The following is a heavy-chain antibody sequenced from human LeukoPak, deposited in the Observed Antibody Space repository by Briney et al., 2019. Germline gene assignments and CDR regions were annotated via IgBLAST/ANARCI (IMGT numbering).Heavy chain of an antibody. CDR1: GFTFSDYY. CDR2: ISSSGSTI. CDR3: ARMRLVGAAWFDP. V-gene: IGHV3-11*04. Sequence: GGSLRLSCAASGFTFSDYYMSWIRQAPGKGLEWVSYISSSGSTIYYADSVKGRFTISRDNSKNTLYLQMNSLRAEDTAVYYCARMRLVGAAWFDPWGQGTLVTVSS. J-gene: IGHJ5*02. D-gene: IGHD1-26*01.